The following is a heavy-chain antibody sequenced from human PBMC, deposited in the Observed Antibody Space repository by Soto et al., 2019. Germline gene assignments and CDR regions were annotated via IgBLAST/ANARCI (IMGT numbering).Heavy chain of an antibody. D-gene: IGHD3-22*01. CDR1: GFSFSIYA. J-gene: IGHJ4*02. V-gene: IGHV3-23*01. CDR3: VKDPTSYDSSAQFDS. Sequence: GGSLRLSCAASGFSFSIYAMNWVRQAPGKGLEWVSGISGGGGSTYYADSVKGRFTISRDNSKNTLYLQMNSLRVEDTAVYYCVKDPTSYDSSAQFDSWGQGTLVTVSS. CDR2: ISGGGGST.